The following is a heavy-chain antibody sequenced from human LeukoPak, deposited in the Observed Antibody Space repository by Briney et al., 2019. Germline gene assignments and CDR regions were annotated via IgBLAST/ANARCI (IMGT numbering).Heavy chain of an antibody. V-gene: IGHV3-43*01. J-gene: IGHJ6*03. CDR2: ISWDGGST. CDR1: GFTFDDYT. D-gene: IGHD6-13*01. CDR3: RAAGPHFYYYNYYMDV. Sequence: GGSLRLSCAVSGFTFDDYTMHWVRQAPGKGLEWVSLISWDGGSTYYADSVKGRFTISRDNSKNSLYLQMNSLRTEDTALYYCRAAGPHFYYYNYYMDVWGKGTTVSVSS.